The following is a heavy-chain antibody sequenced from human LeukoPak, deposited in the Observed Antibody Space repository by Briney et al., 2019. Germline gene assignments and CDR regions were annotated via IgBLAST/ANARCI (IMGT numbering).Heavy chain of an antibody. CDR1: GLSFSSYA. CDR2: ISGSGGST. D-gene: IGHD6-13*01. V-gene: IGHV3-23*01. CDR3: AKDHGSWYVSELYFDY. Sequence: PGGSLRLSCAASGLSFSSYAMSCVRQAPGEGLECVSAISGSGGSTYYADSVKGRFTISRDNSKNTLYLQMNSLRAEDTAVYYCAKDHGSWYVSELYFDYWGQGTLVTVSS. J-gene: IGHJ4*02.